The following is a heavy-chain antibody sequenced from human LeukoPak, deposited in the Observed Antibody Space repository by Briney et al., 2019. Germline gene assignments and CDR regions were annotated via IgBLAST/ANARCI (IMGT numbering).Heavy chain of an antibody. CDR2: IYSGGRT. CDR3: ARAKISYYGWGSYAFDI. Sequence: HSGGSLRLSCAASGFTVSSNYMSWVRQAPGKGLEWVSVIYSGGRTYYADSVKGRFTISRDNSKNTLYLQMNSLRAEDTAVYYCARAKISYYGWGSYAFDIWGQGTMVTVSS. CDR1: GFTVSSNY. D-gene: IGHD3-10*01. J-gene: IGHJ3*02. V-gene: IGHV3-53*01.